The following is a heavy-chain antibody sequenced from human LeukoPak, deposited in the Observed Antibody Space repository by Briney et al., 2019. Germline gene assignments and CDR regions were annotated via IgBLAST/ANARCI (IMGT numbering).Heavy chain of an antibody. V-gene: IGHV1-69*05. Sequence: SVKVSCKASGGTFISYAISWVRQAPGQGLEWMGRIIPIFGTANYAQNFQGRVTITTDESTSTAYMELSSLRSEDTAVYYCARDPHLTVGTVTTTGDEYTWGQGTLVTVSS. CDR3: ARDPHLTVGTVTTTGDEYT. J-gene: IGHJ5*02. CDR1: GGTFISYA. CDR2: IIPIFGTA. D-gene: IGHD1-1*01.